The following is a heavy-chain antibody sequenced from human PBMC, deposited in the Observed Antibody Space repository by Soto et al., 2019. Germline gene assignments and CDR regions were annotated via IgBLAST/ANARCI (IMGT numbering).Heavy chain of an antibody. J-gene: IGHJ6*02. D-gene: IGHD1-20*01. CDR2: IYYSGST. CDR3: AREYNRYRYYGMDV. Sequence: QVQLQESGPGLVKPSQTLSLTCTVSGGSISSGGYYWSWIRQHPGKVLEWIGYIYYSGSTYYNPSLKSRVTISVDTSKNQFSLKLSSVTAADTAVYYCAREYNRYRYYGMDVWGQGTTVTVSS. V-gene: IGHV4-31*03. CDR1: GGSISSGGYY.